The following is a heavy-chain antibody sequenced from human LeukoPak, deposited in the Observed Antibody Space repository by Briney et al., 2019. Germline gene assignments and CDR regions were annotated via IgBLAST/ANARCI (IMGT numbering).Heavy chain of an antibody. CDR2: ISYDGSNK. CDR1: GFTFTSYA. D-gene: IGHD3-22*01. V-gene: IGHV3-30*04. Sequence: GRSLRLSCAVSGFTFTSYALHWVRQAPGKGLDWVAGISYDGSNKYYADSMMGRFTISRDKSKNTLYLQMNTLRAEDTAVYYCVREGPLLIHDLITAFDVWGQGTMVTVSS. J-gene: IGHJ3*01. CDR3: VREGPLLIHDLITAFDV.